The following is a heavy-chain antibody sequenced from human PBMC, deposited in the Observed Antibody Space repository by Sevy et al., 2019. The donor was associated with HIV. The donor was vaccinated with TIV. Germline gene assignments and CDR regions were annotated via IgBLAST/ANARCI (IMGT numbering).Heavy chain of an antibody. V-gene: IGHV3-30-3*01. Sequence: GGSLRLSCAASGFTFSSYAMHWVRQAPGKGLEWVAVISYDGSNKYYADSVKGRFTISRDNSKNTLYLQMNSLRAEDTAVYYCARDKGRITMVRGNAFDIWGQGKMVTVSS. CDR2: ISYDGSNK. D-gene: IGHD3-10*01. CDR3: ARDKGRITMVRGNAFDI. J-gene: IGHJ3*02. CDR1: GFTFSSYA.